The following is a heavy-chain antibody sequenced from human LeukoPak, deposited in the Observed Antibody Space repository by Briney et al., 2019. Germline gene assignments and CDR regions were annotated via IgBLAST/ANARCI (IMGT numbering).Heavy chain of an antibody. D-gene: IGHD2/OR15-2a*01. CDR1: GGSFSGYY. CDR3: ASTWFDY. V-gene: IGHV4-34*01. J-gene: IGHJ4*02. Sequence: SETLSLTCAVYGGSFSGYYWSWIRQPPGKGLEWIGEINHSGSTNYNPSLKSRVTISVDTSKNQFSLKLSSATAADTAVYYCASTWFDYWGQGTLVTVSS. CDR2: INHSGST.